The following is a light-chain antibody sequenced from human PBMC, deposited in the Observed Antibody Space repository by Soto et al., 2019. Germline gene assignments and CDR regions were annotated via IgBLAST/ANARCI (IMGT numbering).Light chain of an antibody. V-gene: IGKV1-27*01. CDR2: AAS. Sequence: DIQMTQSPSSLSASVGDRVTITCRASQGISKYLAWYQQKPGKVPKLLIYAASTLQSGVPSRFSGSGSGTDFTLTISSLQPEDVATYYCQKYNSASLTFGPGTKVDI. J-gene: IGKJ3*01. CDR3: QKYNSASLT. CDR1: QGISKY.